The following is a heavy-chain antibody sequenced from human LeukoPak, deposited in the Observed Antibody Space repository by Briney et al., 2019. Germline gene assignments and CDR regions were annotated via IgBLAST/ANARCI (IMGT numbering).Heavy chain of an antibody. V-gene: IGHV4-59*08. J-gene: IGHJ3*02. Sequence: PSETLSLTCTVSGGSISSYYWSWIRQPPGKGLEWIGYIYYSGSTNYNPSLKSRVTISVDTSKNQFSLKLSSVTAADTAVYYCARGGGRRWLQFGNAFDIWGQGTMVTVSS. CDR3: ARGGGRRWLQFGNAFDI. CDR1: GGSISSYY. CDR2: IYYSGST. D-gene: IGHD5-24*01.